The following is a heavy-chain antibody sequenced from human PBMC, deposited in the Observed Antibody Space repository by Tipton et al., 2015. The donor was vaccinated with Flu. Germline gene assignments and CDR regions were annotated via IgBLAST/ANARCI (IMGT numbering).Heavy chain of an antibody. CDR1: GGSISGYY. CDR2: IHSSGST. CDR3: ARMSGGPIV. J-gene: IGHJ6*04. Sequence: TLSLTCTASGGSISGYYWSWFRQPAGKGLEWIGRIHSSGSTNYNSSLKSRVTMSVDTSKSQFSLKLSSMTAADTAVYYCARMSGGPIVWGEGTTVTVSS. V-gene: IGHV4-4*07. D-gene: IGHD2-15*01.